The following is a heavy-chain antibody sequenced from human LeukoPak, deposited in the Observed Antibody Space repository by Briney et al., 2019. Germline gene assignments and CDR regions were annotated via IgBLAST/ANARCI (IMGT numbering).Heavy chain of an antibody. CDR1: GYTFTSLA. Sequence: ASVKVSCKASGYTFTSLAMHWVRQAPGQRLEWVGWINAGNGNTQYSQEFQGRVSITRDTSATTAYMELSSLRSEDMGVYYCARARWGRHFFDYWGQGTLVTVSS. D-gene: IGHD3-16*01. CDR2: INAGNGNT. J-gene: IGHJ4*02. CDR3: ARARWGRHFFDY. V-gene: IGHV1-3*03.